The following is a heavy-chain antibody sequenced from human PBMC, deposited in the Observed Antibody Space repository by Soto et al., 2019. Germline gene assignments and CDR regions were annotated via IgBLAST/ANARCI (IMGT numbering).Heavy chain of an antibody. CDR1: GGSIGSSSYY. J-gene: IGHJ5*02. V-gene: IGHV4-39*01. CDR2: IYYSGST. D-gene: IGHD2-21*01. CDR3: ARQGEDNWFDP. Sequence: SETLSLTCTVSGGSIGSSSYYWGWIRQPPGKGLEWIGSIYYSGSTYYNPSLKSRVTISVDTSKNQFSLKLSSVTAADTAVYYCARQGEDNWFDPWGQGTLVTVSS.